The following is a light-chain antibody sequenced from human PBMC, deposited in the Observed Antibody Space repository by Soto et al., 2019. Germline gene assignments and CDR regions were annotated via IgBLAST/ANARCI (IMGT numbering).Light chain of an antibody. CDR1: QSVSSSY. J-gene: IGKJ4*01. CDR3: QQYNSYSLT. Sequence: EVVLTQSPGTLSLSTGERATLSCRASQSVSSSYLAWCQQKPGQAPRVIMYGASRRATGIPDRFSGGGSGTDFTLTISSLQPDAFATYYCQQYNSYSLTVGEGTKVDI. V-gene: IGKV3-20*01. CDR2: GAS.